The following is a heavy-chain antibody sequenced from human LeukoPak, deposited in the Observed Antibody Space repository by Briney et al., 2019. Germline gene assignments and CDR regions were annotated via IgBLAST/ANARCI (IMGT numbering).Heavy chain of an antibody. V-gene: IGHV3-23*01. CDR1: GFTFSSYA. CDR2: ISGSGGST. J-gene: IGHJ4*02. Sequence: GGSLRLSCAASGFTFSSYAMSWVRQAPGKGLEWVSAISGSGGSTYYADSVKGRFTISRDNSKNTLYLQMNSLRAEDTAVYYCAKDALDYYGSGSTGHFDYWGQGTLVTVSS. CDR3: AKDALDYYGSGSTGHFDY. D-gene: IGHD3-10*01.